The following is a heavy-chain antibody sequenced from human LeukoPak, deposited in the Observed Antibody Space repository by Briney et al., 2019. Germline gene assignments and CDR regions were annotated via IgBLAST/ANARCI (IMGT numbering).Heavy chain of an antibody. V-gene: IGHV4-59*11. D-gene: IGHD4-17*01. J-gene: IGHJ4*02. CDR1: GGSISSHY. Sequence: SVTLSLTCTVSGGSISSHYWSWIRQPPGKGLEWIGYIYYSGSTNYNPSLKSRVTISVDTSKNQFSLKLSSVTAADTAVYYCASMHTVTTFDYWGQGTLVTVSS. CDR2: IYYSGST. CDR3: ASMHTVTTFDY.